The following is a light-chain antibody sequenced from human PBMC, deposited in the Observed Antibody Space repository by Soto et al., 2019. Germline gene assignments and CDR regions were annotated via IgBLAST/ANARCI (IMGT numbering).Light chain of an antibody. V-gene: IGKV3-20*01. CDR1: QSLNSNY. J-gene: IGKJ5*01. Sequence: EIVLTQSPGILSLSPGERATLSCRASQSLNSNYLAWFQQKPGQAPRLLIYGASSRATGIPDRFSGSGSGTDFTLTISRLEPEDFAMYYCQQYVISVTFGQGTRLEIK. CDR3: QQYVISVT. CDR2: GAS.